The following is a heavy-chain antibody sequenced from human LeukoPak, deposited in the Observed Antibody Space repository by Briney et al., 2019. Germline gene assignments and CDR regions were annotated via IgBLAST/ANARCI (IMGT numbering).Heavy chain of an antibody. Sequence: GGSLRLSCAASGFTFSSYGMSWVRQAPGKGLEWVSGISDNGGSTYYADSVKGRVTISRDNSKNTLYLQMNSLRAEDTAVYYCARWYPRGVGRLENWFDPWGQGTLVTVSS. CDR2: ISDNGGST. J-gene: IGHJ5*02. V-gene: IGHV3-23*01. D-gene: IGHD1-1*01. CDR1: GFTFSSYG. CDR3: ARWYPRGVGRLENWFDP.